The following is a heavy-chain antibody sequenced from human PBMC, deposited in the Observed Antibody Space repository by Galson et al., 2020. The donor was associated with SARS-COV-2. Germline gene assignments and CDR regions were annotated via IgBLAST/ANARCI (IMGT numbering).Heavy chain of an antibody. CDR3: ARGGVITMVRGAGQAFDI. D-gene: IGHD3-10*01. Sequence: ASVKVSCKASGYTFTSYYMHWVRQAPGQGLEWMGIINPSGGSTSYAQKFQGRVTMTRDTSTSTVYMELSSLRSEDTAVYYCARGGVITMVRGAGQAFDIWGQGTMVTVSS. CDR2: INPSGGST. J-gene: IGHJ3*02. V-gene: IGHV1-46*01. CDR1: GYTFTSYY.